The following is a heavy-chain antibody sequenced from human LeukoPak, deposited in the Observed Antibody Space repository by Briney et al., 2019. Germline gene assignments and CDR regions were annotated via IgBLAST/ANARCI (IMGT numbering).Heavy chain of an antibody. D-gene: IGHD3-10*01. V-gene: IGHV4-39*01. CDR1: GGSISSSSYY. J-gene: IGHJ4*02. CDR3: AGFTFFRGVITFDY. CDR2: MFHSGST. Sequence: SETLSLTCTASGGSISSSSYYWGWIRQPPGKGLEWIGFMFHSGSTYYNPSLKSRVTISVDTSKNQFSLKLSSVTAADTAVYSCAGFTFFRGVITFDYWGQGTLVTVSS.